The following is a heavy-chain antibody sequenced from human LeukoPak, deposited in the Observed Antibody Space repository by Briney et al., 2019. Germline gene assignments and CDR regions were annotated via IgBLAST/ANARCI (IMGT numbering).Heavy chain of an antibody. V-gene: IGHV1-18*01. D-gene: IGHD6-19*01. CDR3: ARRGTGYSSGWYYFDY. J-gene: IGHJ4*02. CDR1: GYTFTSYG. CDR2: ISAYNGNT. Sequence: ASLKVSCKASGYTFTSYGISWVRQAPGQGLEWMGWISAYNGNTNYAQKLQGRVTMTTDTSTSTAYMELRSLRSDDTAVYYCARRGTGYSSGWYYFDYWGQGTLVTVSS.